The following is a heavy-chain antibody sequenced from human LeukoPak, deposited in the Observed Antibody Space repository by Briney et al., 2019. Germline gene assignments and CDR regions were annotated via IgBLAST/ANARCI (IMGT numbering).Heavy chain of an antibody. J-gene: IGHJ4*02. V-gene: IGHV3-23*01. CDR3: ARRCYGSSGFDY. D-gene: IGHD3-22*01. CDR2: ISGSGGST. Sequence: GALRLSCAASRFTFTTYAMSWVRQAPGKGLEWVSAISGSGGSTYYADSVKGRFTISRDNSKNTLYLQMNSLRAEDTAVYYCARRCYGSSGFDYWGQGTLVTVSS. CDR1: RFTFTTYA.